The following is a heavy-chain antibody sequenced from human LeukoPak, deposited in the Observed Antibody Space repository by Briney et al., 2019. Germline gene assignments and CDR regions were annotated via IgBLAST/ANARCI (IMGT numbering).Heavy chain of an antibody. CDR1: GGSFSDYF. Sequence: SETLSLTCAVYGGSFSDYFWGWIRQPPGKGLEWMGEINHSGRTYYNPSLKSRVTISVDTSKNQFSLNLSSVTAADTAVYYCARDVVVVPAAIHYGMDVWGQGTTVTVS. D-gene: IGHD2-2*01. V-gene: IGHV4-34*01. CDR3: ARDVVVVPAAIHYGMDV. J-gene: IGHJ6*02. CDR2: INHSGRT.